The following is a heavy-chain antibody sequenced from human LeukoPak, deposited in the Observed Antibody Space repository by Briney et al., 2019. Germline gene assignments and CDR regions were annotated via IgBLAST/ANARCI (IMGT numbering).Heavy chain of an antibody. CDR3: ARDMGIAVAGDFDY. Sequence: ASVKVSCKASGYTFTSYGISWVRQAPGQGLEWMGWISAYNGNTNYAQKLQGRVTMTTDTSTSTAYMELRSLRSDDTAVYYRARDMGIAVAGDFDYWGQGTLVTVSS. V-gene: IGHV1-18*01. CDR2: ISAYNGNT. CDR1: GYTFTSYG. J-gene: IGHJ4*02. D-gene: IGHD6-19*01.